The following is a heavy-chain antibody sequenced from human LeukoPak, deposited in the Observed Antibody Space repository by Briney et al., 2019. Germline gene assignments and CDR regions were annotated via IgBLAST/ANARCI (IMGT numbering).Heavy chain of an antibody. CDR1: GGTFSRHV. J-gene: IGHJ6*02. CDR2: IIPILGIA. Sequence: SVKVSCKASGGTFSRHVISWVRQAPGQGLEWMGRIIPILGIANYAQKFQGRVTITADKSTSTAYMELSSLRSEDTAVYYCANQKVPDYYYYGMDVWGQGTTVTVSS. CDR3: ANQKVPDYYYYGMDV. V-gene: IGHV1-69*04.